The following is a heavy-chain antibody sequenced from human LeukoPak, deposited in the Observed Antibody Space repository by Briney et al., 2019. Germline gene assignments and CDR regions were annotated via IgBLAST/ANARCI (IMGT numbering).Heavy chain of an antibody. Sequence: KPSETLSLTCAVYSASYNAYYWSWIRQPPGKGLEWIGDIDHRGTATYNPSLKSRLTISADASKNQFSLKLNSVTDADTAVYYCAVGITIFGVAASFDSWGQGNLVIVSS. CDR3: AVGITIFGVAASFDS. CDR1: SASYNAYY. CDR2: IDHRGTA. J-gene: IGHJ4*02. V-gene: IGHV4-34*01. D-gene: IGHD3-3*01.